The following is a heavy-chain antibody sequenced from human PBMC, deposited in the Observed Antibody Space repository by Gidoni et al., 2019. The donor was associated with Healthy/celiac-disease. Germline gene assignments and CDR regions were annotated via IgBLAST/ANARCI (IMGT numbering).Heavy chain of an antibody. Sequence: EVQLLESGGGLVQPGGSLRLSCPASGFTFSSYAMSWVSQAPGKGLEWGSAISGSGGSTYYADSVKGRFTISRDNSKNTLYLQMNSLRAEDTAVYYCAKDAPRLKYYFDYWGQGTLVTVSS. CDR2: ISGSGGST. V-gene: IGHV3-23*01. CDR1: GFTFSSYA. J-gene: IGHJ4*02. CDR3: AKDAPRLKYYFDY.